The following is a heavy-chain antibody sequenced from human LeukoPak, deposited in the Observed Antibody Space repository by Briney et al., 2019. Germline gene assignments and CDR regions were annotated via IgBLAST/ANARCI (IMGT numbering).Heavy chain of an antibody. CDR3: ARVRGSYSRLILDAFDI. CDR1: GFTFSSYG. D-gene: IGHD1-26*01. V-gene: IGHV3-30*02. J-gene: IGHJ3*02. Sequence: GGSLRLSCAASGFTFSSYGMHWVRQAPGKGLEWVAFIRYDGSNKYYADSVKGRFTISRDNSKNTLYLQMNSLRAEDTAVYYCARVRGSYSRLILDAFDIWGQGTLVTVSS. CDR2: IRYDGSNK.